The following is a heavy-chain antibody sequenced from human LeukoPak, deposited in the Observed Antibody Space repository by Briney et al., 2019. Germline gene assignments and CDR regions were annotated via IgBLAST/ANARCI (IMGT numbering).Heavy chain of an antibody. CDR2: IYYSGST. J-gene: IGHJ5*02. D-gene: IGHD5-18*01. V-gene: IGHV4-59*01. CDR1: GGSISSYY. Sequence: SETLSLTCTVSGGSISSYYWSWIRQPPGKGLEWIGYIYYSGSTNYNPSLKSRVTISVDTSKNQFSLKLSSVTAADTAVYYCARRAEVYSYGYWFDPWGQGTLVTVSS. CDR3: ARRAEVYSYGYWFDP.